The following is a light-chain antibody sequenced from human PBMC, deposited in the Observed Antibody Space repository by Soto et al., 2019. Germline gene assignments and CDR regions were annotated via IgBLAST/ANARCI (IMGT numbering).Light chain of an antibody. V-gene: IGKV3-15*01. CDR3: QQYINWT. CDR2: GAA. J-gene: IGKJ1*01. CDR1: QNIRSD. Sequence: EIVMTQSPATLSVSPEERVTLSCRASQNIRSDLAWYQQKPGQAPRLLMYGAAIRATGIPARFSGSGSGTDFTLTISSLQSEDLAVYYCQQYINWTFGQGTKMEIK.